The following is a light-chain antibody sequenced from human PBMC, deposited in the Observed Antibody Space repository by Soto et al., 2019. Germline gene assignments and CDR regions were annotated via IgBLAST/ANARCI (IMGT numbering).Light chain of an antibody. CDR1: QSLLYSNGNTY. CDR3: MQGTHRPVT. V-gene: IGKV2-30*01. Sequence: DVVMTQSPLSLSVTLGQPASISCSSSQSLLYSNGNTYLNWFQQRPGQPPRRLIYKVSNRDSGVPDRFSGSWSGTDFTLKISRVEAEDVGLYYCMQGTHRPVTFGQGTKLEIK. J-gene: IGKJ2*01. CDR2: KVS.